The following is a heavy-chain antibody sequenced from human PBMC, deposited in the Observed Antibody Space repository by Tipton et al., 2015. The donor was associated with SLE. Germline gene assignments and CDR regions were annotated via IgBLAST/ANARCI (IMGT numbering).Heavy chain of an antibody. CDR1: GFTFSSYA. Sequence: SLRLSCAASGFTFSSYAMHWVRQAPGKGLEWVAVISYDGSNKYYADSVKGRFTISRDNSKNTLNLQMNSLRAEDTAVYYCAKEGVYATHFDYWGQGTLVTVSS. CDR3: AKEGVYATHFDY. CDR2: ISYDGSNK. D-gene: IGHD2-8*01. J-gene: IGHJ4*02. V-gene: IGHV3-30*04.